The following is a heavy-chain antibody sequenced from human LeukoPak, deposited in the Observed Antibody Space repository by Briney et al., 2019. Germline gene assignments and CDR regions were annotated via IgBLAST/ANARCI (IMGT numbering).Heavy chain of an antibody. CDR3: ARDGDSGSYHDY. D-gene: IGHD1-26*01. Sequence: ASVKVSCKASGYSFTNYGMNWVRQAPGQGLEWMGWINVYTGNTNYAQNLKGRVAMTTDISASTAYMELRSLRSDDTAVYYCARDGDSGSYHDYWGQGTLVTVSS. CDR2: INVYTGNT. J-gene: IGHJ4*02. V-gene: IGHV1-18*01. CDR1: GYSFTNYG.